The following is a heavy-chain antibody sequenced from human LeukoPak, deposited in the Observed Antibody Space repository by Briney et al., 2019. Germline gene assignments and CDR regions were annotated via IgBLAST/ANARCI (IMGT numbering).Heavy chain of an antibody. D-gene: IGHD6-19*01. CDR1: GYTFTSYG. Sequence: APVKVSCKASGYTFTSYGISWVRQAPGQGLERMGWISAYNGNTNYAQKLQGRVTMTTDTSTSTAYMELRSLRSDDTAVYYCARDSSGWYVYYYYGMDVWGQGTTVTVSS. CDR3: ARDSSGWYVYYYYGMDV. CDR2: ISAYNGNT. J-gene: IGHJ6*02. V-gene: IGHV1-18*01.